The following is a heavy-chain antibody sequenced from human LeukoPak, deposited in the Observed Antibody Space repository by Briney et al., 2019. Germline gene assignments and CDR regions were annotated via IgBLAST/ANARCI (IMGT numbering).Heavy chain of an antibody. Sequence: ASVKVSCKASGYTFTDYPMNWVRQAPGQGLEWMGWINTDTGNPTYAQGFAGHYVFSLDTSVSTAYLQIISLKAEDTAVYYCARAGLTGSKVAFDVWGQGTMVTVSS. D-gene: IGHD1-20*01. CDR3: ARAGLTGSKVAFDV. V-gene: IGHV7-4-1*02. CDR1: GYTFTDYP. CDR2: INTDTGNP. J-gene: IGHJ3*01.